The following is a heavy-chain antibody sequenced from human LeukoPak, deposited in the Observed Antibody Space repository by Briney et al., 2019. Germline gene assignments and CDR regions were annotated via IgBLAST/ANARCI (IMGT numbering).Heavy chain of an antibody. CDR1: GGSISSSSYY. J-gene: IGHJ6*03. Sequence: PSETLSLTCTVSGGSISSSSYYWGWIRQPPGKGLEWIGYIYYSGSTNYNPSLKSRVTISVDTSKSQFSLKLSSVPAADTAVYYCARLGMVRGVILGDYYMDVWGKGTTVTVSS. D-gene: IGHD3-10*01. CDR3: ARLGMVRGVILGDYYMDV. V-gene: IGHV4-61*05. CDR2: IYYSGST.